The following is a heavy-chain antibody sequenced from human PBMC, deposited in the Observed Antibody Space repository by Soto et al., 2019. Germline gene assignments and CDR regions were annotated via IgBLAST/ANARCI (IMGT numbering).Heavy chain of an antibody. Sequence: GGSLRLSCVASGFTFDDYTMHWVRQAPGKGLEWVSLISWDGGSTYYADSVKGRFTISRDNSKNSLYLQMNSLRTEDTALYYCAAALSRVGLHSYGMVVWGQGTTVTVSS. V-gene: IGHV3-43*01. CDR3: AAALSRVGLHSYGMVV. CDR1: GFTFDDYT. CDR2: ISWDGGST. D-gene: IGHD6-6*01. J-gene: IGHJ6*02.